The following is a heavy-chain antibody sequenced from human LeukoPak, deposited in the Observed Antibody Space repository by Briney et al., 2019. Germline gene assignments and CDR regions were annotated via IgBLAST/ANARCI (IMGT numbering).Heavy chain of an antibody. CDR1: GFTFSSYS. CDR2: ISSSSSYI. CDR3: ARDRDYLRGLYYYYGMDV. V-gene: IGHV3-21*01. J-gene: IGHJ6*02. D-gene: IGHD3-16*01. Sequence: GGSLRLSCAASGFTFSSYSMNWVRQAPGKGLEWVSSISSSSSYIYYADSVKGRFTISRGNAKNSLYLQMNSLRAEDTAVYYCARDRDYLRGLYYYYGMDVWGQGTTVTVSS.